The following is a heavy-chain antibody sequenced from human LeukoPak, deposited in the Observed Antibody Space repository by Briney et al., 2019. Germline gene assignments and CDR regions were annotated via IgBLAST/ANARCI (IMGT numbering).Heavy chain of an antibody. CDR1: GGTLRSYA. V-gene: IGHV1-18*01. CDR2: ISAYNGNT. J-gene: IGHJ3*02. CDR3: ARALVLMDFDI. D-gene: IGHD2-8*01. Sequence: ASVKVSCKASGGTLRSYAISWVRQAPGQGLEWMGWISAYNGNTNYAQKLQGRVTMTTDTSTSTAYMELRSLRSDDTAVYYCARALVLMDFDIWGQGTMVTVSS.